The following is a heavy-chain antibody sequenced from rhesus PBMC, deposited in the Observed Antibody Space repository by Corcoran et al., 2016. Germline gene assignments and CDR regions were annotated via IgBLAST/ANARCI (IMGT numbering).Heavy chain of an antibody. CDR3: ARGDARRGFDY. J-gene: IGHJ4*01. D-gene: IGHD2-39*01. Sequence: QVQLQESGPGVVKPSETLSLTCAVSGGSIGASYRWSWFCQPPGKGLEWIGYICGSRTNTNYDPCLKSRVTISKDTSKNQCSWKLSSVTAADTAVDYCARGDARRGFDYWGQGVLVTVSS. CDR2: ICGSRTNT. CDR1: GGSIGASYR. V-gene: IGHV4S10*01.